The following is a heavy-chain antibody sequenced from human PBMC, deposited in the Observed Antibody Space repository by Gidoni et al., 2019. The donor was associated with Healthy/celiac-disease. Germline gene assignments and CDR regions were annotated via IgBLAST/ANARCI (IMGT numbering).Heavy chain of an antibody. J-gene: IGHJ6*02. CDR2: INPSGGST. Sequence: QVQLVQSGAEVKKPGASVKVSCKASGYTFTSYYLHWVRQAPGQGLEWMGIINPSGGSTSYAQKFQGRVTMTRDTSTSTVYMELSSLRSEDTAVYYCAREDIVVVPAAISYYYGMDVWGQGTTVTVSS. D-gene: IGHD2-2*02. CDR3: AREDIVVVPAAISYYYGMDV. CDR1: GYTFTSYY. V-gene: IGHV1-46*01.